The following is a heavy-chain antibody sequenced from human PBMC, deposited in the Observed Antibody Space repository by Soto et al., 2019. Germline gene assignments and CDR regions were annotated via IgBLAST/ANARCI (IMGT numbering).Heavy chain of an antibody. CDR2: ISDSGGST. CDR1: GITLRSYT. J-gene: IGHJ4*02. CDR3: APTVTLNY. V-gene: IGHV3-23*01. D-gene: IGHD4-17*01. Sequence: PGGSLRLSCAASGITLRSYTMNWVRLAAGKGLEWVSGISDSGGSTYYADSVKGRFTISRDNSKNTLYLQMSSLRAEDTAIYYCAPTVTLNYWGQGTLVTVSS.